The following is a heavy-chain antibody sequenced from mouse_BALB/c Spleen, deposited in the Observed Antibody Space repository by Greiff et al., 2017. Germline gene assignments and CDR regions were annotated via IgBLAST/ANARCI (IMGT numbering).Heavy chain of an antibody. J-gene: IGHJ4*01. V-gene: IGHV8-12*01. CDR2: IYWDDDK. CDR3: ARRDSYAMDY. Sequence: QVQLKESGPGILQPSQTLSLTCSFSGFSLSTSGMGVSWIRQPSGKGLEWLAHIYWDDDKRYNPSLKSRLTISKDTSSNQVFLKITSVDTADTATYYCARRDSYAMDYWGQGTSVTVSS. CDR1: GFSLSTSGMG.